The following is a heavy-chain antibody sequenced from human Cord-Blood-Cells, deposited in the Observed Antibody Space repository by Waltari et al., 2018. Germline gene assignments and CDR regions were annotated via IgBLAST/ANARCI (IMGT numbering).Heavy chain of an antibody. V-gene: IGHV3-53*01. Sequence: EVQLVESGGGLIQPGGSLRLSCAASGLTVSSNYMSWVRQAPGKGLEWVSVIYSGGSTYYADSVKGRFTISRDNSKNTLYLQMNSLRAEDTAVYYCARSRGAVRGVIDYWGQGTLVTVSS. D-gene: IGHD3-10*01. CDR2: IYSGGST. J-gene: IGHJ4*02. CDR1: GLTVSSNY. CDR3: ARSRGAVRGVIDY.